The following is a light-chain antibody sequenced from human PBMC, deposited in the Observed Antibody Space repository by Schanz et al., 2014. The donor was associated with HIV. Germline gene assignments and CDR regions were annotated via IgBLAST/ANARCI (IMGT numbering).Light chain of an antibody. V-gene: IGLV1-40*01. Sequence: QSVLTQPASVSGSPGQSITISCTGTSSDIGPYKYVSWYQQLPGTAPKLLIYGNTHRPSGVPDRFSGSKSGTSVSLAITGLQAEDEADYYCLSYDSSLRGVVFGGGTKLTV. CDR1: SSDIGPYKY. J-gene: IGLJ2*01. CDR3: LSYDSSLRGVV. CDR2: GNT.